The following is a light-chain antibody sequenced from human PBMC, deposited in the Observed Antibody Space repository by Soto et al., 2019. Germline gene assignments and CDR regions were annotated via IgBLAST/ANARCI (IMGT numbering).Light chain of an antibody. CDR2: GAS. Sequence: DIQMTQSPSSLSASVGNRVTITCRASQSISTDLNWYQQKPGKAPKLLIYGASSVQSGVPSRFSGSGSGTDFTLTISSLQPEDFATYYCQQSYSTPLTFGGGTKVEIK. CDR1: QSISTD. J-gene: IGKJ4*01. CDR3: QQSYSTPLT. V-gene: IGKV1-39*01.